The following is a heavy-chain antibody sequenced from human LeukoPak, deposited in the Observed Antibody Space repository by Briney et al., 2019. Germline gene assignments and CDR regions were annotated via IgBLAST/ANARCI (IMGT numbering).Heavy chain of an antibody. D-gene: IGHD3-16*01. Sequence: PGGSLRLSCAASGXTVSSNCMSWVRQAPGRGLEWVSVIYSGGTTYYADSVKGRFTISRDNSNNTLFLQMNSLTAEDTAVYYCARDGASTFSGTYWGQGALVTVSS. J-gene: IGHJ4*02. CDR3: ARDGASTFSGTY. CDR2: IYSGGTT. V-gene: IGHV3-66*01. CDR1: GXTVSSNC.